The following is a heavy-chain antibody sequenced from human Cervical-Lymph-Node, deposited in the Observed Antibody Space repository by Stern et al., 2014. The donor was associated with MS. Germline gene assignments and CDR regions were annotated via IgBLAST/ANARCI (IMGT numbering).Heavy chain of an antibody. CDR3: ASAYSSSHYYFDY. CDR2: LWYDGSNP. CDR1: GFSFSRYA. D-gene: IGHD6-13*01. V-gene: IGHV3-33*01. Sequence: QVQLQESGGGVVQPGRSLRLSCAASGFSFSRYAMHWVRQAPGKGLEWVALLWYDGSNPYYADSVTGRFTISRDNFKNTLYLQMNSLRAEDTAVYYCASAYSSSHYYFDYWGQGTLVTVSS. J-gene: IGHJ4*02.